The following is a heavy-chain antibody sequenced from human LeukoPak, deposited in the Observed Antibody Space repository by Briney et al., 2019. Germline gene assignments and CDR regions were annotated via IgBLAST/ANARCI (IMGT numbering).Heavy chain of an antibody. CDR3: ARDGNYYGSGSYLTYFDY. D-gene: IGHD3-10*01. J-gene: IGHJ4*02. Sequence: PGGSLRLSCAASGFTFSSYAMSWVRQAPGKGLEWVSAISGSGGSTYYADSVKGRFTISRDNSKNTLYLQMNSLRAEDTAVYYCARDGNYYGSGSYLTYFDYWGQGTLVTVSS. CDR2: ISGSGGST. V-gene: IGHV3-23*01. CDR1: GFTFSSYA.